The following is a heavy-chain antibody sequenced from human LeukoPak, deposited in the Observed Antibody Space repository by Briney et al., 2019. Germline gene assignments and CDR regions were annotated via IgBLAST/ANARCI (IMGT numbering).Heavy chain of an antibody. V-gene: IGHV1-69*02. D-gene: IGHD4-17*01. CDR1: GGTFSSYT. J-gene: IGHJ4*02. CDR3: ARQTTVTTSFDY. Sequence: ASVKVSCKASGGTFSSYTISWVRQAPGQGLELMGRIIPILGIANYAQKFQGRVTITADKSTSTAYMELSSLRSEDTAVYYCARQTTVTTSFDYWGQGTLVTVSS. CDR2: IIPILGIA.